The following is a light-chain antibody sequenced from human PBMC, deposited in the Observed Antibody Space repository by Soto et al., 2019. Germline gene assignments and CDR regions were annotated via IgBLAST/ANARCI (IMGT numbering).Light chain of an antibody. CDR3: QQYGSSGT. J-gene: IGKJ5*01. Sequence: IGLTQSPGTLSLYPGERSNISLRASQSVSNNYLAWYQQKPGQAPRLLIYGASNRATGIPDRFSGSGSGTDFTLTISRLEPEDFAVYYCQQYGSSGTFGQGTRLEI. CDR2: GAS. V-gene: IGKV3-20*01. CDR1: QSVSNNY.